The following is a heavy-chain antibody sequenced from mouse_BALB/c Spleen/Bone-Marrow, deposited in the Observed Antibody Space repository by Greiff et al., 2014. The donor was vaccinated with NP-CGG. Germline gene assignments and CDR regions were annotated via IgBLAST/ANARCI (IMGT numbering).Heavy chain of an antibody. CDR3: ARKYSKGGDY. Sequence: VKLMESGAELVRPGASVKLSCKASGYTFTGYWMNWVKQRPGQGLEWIGMIDPSDSETHYNQMFKDKATLSVDKSSSTAYMQLSSLTSDDSAVYYCARKYSKGGDYWGQGTTLTVSS. J-gene: IGHJ2*01. CDR1: GYTFTGYW. CDR2: IDPSDSET. V-gene: IGHV1-61*01. D-gene: IGHD2-5*01.